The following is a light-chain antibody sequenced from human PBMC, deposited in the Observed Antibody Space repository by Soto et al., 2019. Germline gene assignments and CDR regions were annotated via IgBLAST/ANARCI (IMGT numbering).Light chain of an antibody. CDR1: SSDVGAYNY. CDR3: SSYAGSNDLV. CDR2: EVS. J-gene: IGLJ3*02. V-gene: IGLV2-8*01. Sequence: QSVLTQPRSVSGSPGQSVTISCTGTSSDVGAYNYVSWYQQHPGKAPKLIISEVSKRPSGVPDRFSGSKSGNTASLTVSGLQAEDEADYFCSSYAGSNDLVFGGGTKLTVL.